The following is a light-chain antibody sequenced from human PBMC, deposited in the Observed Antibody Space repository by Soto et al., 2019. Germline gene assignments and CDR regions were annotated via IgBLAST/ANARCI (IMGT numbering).Light chain of an antibody. V-gene: IGKV1D-13*01. Sequence: AIQLTQSPASLSASVGDRVTITCRASQDISKALAWYQQKPGKGPQLLIYDASSLERGVPSRFSGSGSGTDFTLTISSLQPEDFATYYCQQFNNYPPLTFGGGTKVEIK. CDR1: QDISKA. J-gene: IGKJ4*01. CDR2: DAS. CDR3: QQFNNYPPLT.